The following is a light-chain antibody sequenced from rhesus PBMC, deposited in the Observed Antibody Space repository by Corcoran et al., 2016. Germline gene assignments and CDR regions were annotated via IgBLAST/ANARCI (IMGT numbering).Light chain of an antibody. CDR2: KAS. J-gene: IGKJ4*01. Sequence: DIQMTQSPSSLPASVGDRVTITCRTSENVNNFLNWYQQKPGKAPRLLIYKASNFQSWVPSSVSGLGSGKDYTLNISNLQTEDVATYYCQHSYGTPLTFGGGTRVEIK. V-gene: IGKV1-74*01. CDR3: QHSYGTPLT. CDR1: ENVNNF.